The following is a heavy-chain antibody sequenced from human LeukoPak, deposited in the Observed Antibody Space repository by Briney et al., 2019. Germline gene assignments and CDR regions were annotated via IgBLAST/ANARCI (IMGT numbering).Heavy chain of an antibody. J-gene: IGHJ3*01. CDR1: GSIFTSYC. Sequence: GGSLEISCKVSGSIFTSYCIGGVRRLPGKGREWMGIIYPGDSGPTYSPSFQGQVTISVDKSINTAYLQWSSLQASDTAMYYCGMSGDRVPLQDDVFDVWGQGTMVTVST. CDR2: IYPGDSGP. CDR3: GMSGDRVPLQDDVFDV. V-gene: IGHV5-51*01. D-gene: IGHD1-26*01.